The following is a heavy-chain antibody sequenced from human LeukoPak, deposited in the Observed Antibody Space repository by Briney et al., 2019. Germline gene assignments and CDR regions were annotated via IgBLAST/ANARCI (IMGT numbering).Heavy chain of an antibody. J-gene: IGHJ4*02. Sequence: SETLSLTCTVSGGSISSYYWSWIRQPPGKGLEWIGYIHYSGRTYYNPSLKSRVTTSVDTSKNQFSLNLSSLTAADTAVYYCARAGGYNYLYCFDYWGQGVLVTVSS. CDR3: ARAGGYNYLYCFDY. CDR2: IHYSGRT. CDR1: GGSISSYY. D-gene: IGHD5-24*01. V-gene: IGHV4-59*01.